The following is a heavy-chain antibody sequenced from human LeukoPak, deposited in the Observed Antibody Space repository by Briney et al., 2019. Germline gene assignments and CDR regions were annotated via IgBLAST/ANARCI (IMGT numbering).Heavy chain of an antibody. CDR1: GFTFSIYS. D-gene: IGHD1-14*01. Sequence: GGSLRLSCAASGFTFSIYSVTWVRQAPGKGLEWVSSIGPTGTDRYYADSVRGRFTISRDNAKNSMYLQMDSLRDEDTAVYYCATETIGRHYDYWGQGTLLTVSS. J-gene: IGHJ4*02. CDR2: IGPTGTDR. V-gene: IGHV3-21*01. CDR3: ATETIGRHYDY.